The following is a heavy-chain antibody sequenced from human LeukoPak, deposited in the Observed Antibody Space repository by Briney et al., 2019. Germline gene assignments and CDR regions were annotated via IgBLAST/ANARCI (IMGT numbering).Heavy chain of an antibody. CDR2: IYPGDSDP. V-gene: IGHV5-51*01. CDR1: GYTFTTYW. Sequence: GESLKISCKGSGYTFTTYWIAWVRQMPGKGLEWMGIIYPGDSDPRYSPSFQGQVTIPADKSISTAYLQWSSLEASDSAMYYCVRHGLGSSWFGFDYWGQGTLVTVSS. CDR3: VRHGLGSSWFGFDY. J-gene: IGHJ4*02. D-gene: IGHD6-13*01.